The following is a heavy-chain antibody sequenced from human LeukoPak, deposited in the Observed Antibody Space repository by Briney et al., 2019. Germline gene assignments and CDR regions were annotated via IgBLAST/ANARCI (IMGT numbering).Heavy chain of an antibody. CDR1: GGSFSGYY. CDR2: INHSGST. V-gene: IGHV4-34*01. J-gene: IGHJ4*02. CDR3: ARGADTAMEFDY. D-gene: IGHD5-18*01. Sequence: SETLSLTCAVYGGSFSGYYWSWIRQPPGKGLEWIGEINHSGSTNYNPSLKSRVTISVDTSKNQFPLKLSSVTAADTAVYYCARGADTAMEFDYWGQGTLVTVSS.